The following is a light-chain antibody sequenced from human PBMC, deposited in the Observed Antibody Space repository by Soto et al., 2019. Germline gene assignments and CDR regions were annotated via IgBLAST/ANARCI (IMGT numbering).Light chain of an antibody. CDR3: QQYGSSPRT. J-gene: IGKJ1*01. V-gene: IGKV3-20*01. Sequence: EIVLTQSPGTLSLFPGERATFSCRASQSVSSTYLAWYQQKPGQAPRLLIYGASSRDTGIPDRFSGSGSGRDVTLTISRLEPEDLAVYYCQQYGSSPRTFGQGTKVEIK. CDR1: QSVSSTY. CDR2: GAS.